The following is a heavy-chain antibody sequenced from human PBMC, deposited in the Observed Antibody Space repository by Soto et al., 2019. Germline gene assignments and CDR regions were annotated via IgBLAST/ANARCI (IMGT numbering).Heavy chain of an antibody. CDR3: ASSPRSVVVAARYYFDY. CDR2: IIPILGIA. V-gene: IGHV1-69*02. D-gene: IGHD2-15*01. J-gene: IGHJ4*02. CDR1: GGTFSSYT. Sequence: QVQLVQSGAEVKKPGSSVKVSCKASGGTFSSYTISWVRQAPGQGLEWMGRIIPILGIANYAQKFQGRVTITADKSTSTAYMELSSLRSEDTAVYYCASSPRSVVVAARYYFDYWGQGTLVTVSS.